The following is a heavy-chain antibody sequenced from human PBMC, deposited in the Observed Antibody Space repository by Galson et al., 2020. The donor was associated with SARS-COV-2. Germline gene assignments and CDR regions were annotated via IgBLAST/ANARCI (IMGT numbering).Heavy chain of an antibody. CDR3: ARPGARGYSYGVDV. CDR1: GYNYTSYL. D-gene: IGHD5-18*01. Sequence: GESLKISCKGSGYNYTSYLINWVRHMPGKGLEWMGRIDPRDSYTKYSPSFQGHVTMSFDKSINTAYLQWSSLKTSDTAMYYCARPGARGYSYGVDVWGQGARVTVSS. J-gene: IGHJ4*02. CDR2: IDPRDSYT. V-gene: IGHV5-10-1*01.